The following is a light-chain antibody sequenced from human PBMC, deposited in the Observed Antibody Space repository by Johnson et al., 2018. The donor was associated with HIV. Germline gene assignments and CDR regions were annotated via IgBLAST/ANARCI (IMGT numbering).Light chain of an antibody. CDR1: SSNIGNSY. J-gene: IGLJ1*01. CDR2: VNN. CDR3: GTWDSSLNGYV. V-gene: IGLV1-51*02. Sequence: QSVLTQPPSVSAAPGQKVTISCSGSSSNIGNSYVSWFQQLPGTAPKLLIYVNNKRPSGIPARFSGSKSGTSATLGITGLQAGDEADYYCGTWDSSLNGYVFATGTKVTVL.